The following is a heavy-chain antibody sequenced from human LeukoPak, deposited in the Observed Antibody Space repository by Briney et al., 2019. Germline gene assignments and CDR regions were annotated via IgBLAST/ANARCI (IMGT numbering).Heavy chain of an antibody. V-gene: IGHV4-34*01. CDR1: GGSFSGCY. Sequence: PSETLSLTXAVYGGSFSGCYWSWIRQPPGKGLEWIGEINHSGSTNYNPSLKSRVTISVDTSKNQFSPKLSSVTAADTAVYYCARGRSFDYWGQGTLVTVSS. J-gene: IGHJ4*02. CDR3: ARGRSFDY. CDR2: INHSGST.